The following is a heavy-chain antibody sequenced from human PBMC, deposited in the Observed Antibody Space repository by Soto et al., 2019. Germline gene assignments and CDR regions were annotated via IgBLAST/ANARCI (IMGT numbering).Heavy chain of an antibody. J-gene: IGHJ4*02. CDR2: IYYSGST. Sequence: SETLSLTCTVSGGSISSYYWSWIRQPPGKGLEWIGYIYYSGSTNYNPSLKSRVTISVDTAKNQFSLKLSSVTAADTAVYYYARGHMIVATMPYFDYWGQGTLVTVSS. D-gene: IGHD5-12*01. CDR3: ARGHMIVATMPYFDY. CDR1: GGSISSYY. V-gene: IGHV4-59*01.